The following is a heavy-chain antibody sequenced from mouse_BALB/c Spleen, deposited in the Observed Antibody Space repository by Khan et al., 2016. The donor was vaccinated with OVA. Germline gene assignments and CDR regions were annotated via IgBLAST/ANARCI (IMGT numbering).Heavy chain of an antibody. V-gene: IGHV3-2*02. CDR1: GYSITSDYA. CDR2: INYSGGT. Sequence: EVQLQEPGPGLVKPSQSLSLTCTVTGYSITSDYAWNWIRQFPGNKLEWMGYINYSGGTSYPPSLKSRISIIRDTSKNQFFLQLNSVTTEDSATYYCAGWFAYWGQGTLVTVS. CDR3: AGWFAY. J-gene: IGHJ3*01.